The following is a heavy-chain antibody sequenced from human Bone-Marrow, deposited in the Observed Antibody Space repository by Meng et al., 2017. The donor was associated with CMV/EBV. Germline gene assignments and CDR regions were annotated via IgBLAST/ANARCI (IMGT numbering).Heavy chain of an antibody. CDR2: IYHSGST. CDR3: ARNIAAADFDY. CDR1: GGSISSSNW. D-gene: IGHD6-13*01. J-gene: IGHJ4*02. Sequence: SETLSLTCAVSGGSISSSNWWSWVRQPPGKGLEWIGSIYHSGSTYYNPSLKSRVTISVDTSKNQFSLKLSSVTAADTAVYYCARNIAAADFDYWGQGTLVTVSS. V-gene: IGHV4-4*02.